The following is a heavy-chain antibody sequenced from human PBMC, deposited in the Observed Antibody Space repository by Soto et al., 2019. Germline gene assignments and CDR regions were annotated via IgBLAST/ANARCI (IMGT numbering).Heavy chain of an antibody. V-gene: IGHV3-23*01. CDR2: ISGSGGST. D-gene: IGHD3-9*01. Sequence: GGSLRLSCAASGFTFSSYAMSWVRQAPGKGLEWVSAISGSGGSTYYADSVKGRFTISRDNSKNTLYLQMNSLRAEDTAVYYCAKDQDPLRYFDWFLDYWGQATLVTVSS. CDR1: GFTFSSYA. J-gene: IGHJ4*02. CDR3: AKDQDPLRYFDWFLDY.